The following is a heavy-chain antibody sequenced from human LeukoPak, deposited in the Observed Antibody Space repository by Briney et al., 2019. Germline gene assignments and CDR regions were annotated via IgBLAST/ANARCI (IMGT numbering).Heavy chain of an antibody. Sequence: HPGGSLRLSCAASGFSFGTYSMHWARQVPGKGLEWVAVIWYDGSNEDYADSVKGRFTISRDNSKNTLYLQMNSLRAEDTAVYYCAREMAVWGQGALVTVSS. D-gene: IGHD2-8*01. J-gene: IGHJ4*02. CDR1: GFSFGTYS. CDR2: IWYDGSNE. CDR3: AREMAV. V-gene: IGHV3-33*01.